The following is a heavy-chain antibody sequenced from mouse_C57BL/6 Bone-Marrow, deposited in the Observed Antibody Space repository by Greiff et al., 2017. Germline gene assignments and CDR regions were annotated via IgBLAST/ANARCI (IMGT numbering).Heavy chain of an antibody. CDR1: EYEFPSHD. CDR3: ARLYYDYDEAWFAY. CDR2: INSDGGST. D-gene: IGHD2-4*01. J-gene: IGHJ3*01. Sequence: EVKLMESGGGLVQPGESLKLSCESNEYEFPSHDMSWVRKTPEKRLELVAAINSDGGSTYYPDTMERRFIISRDNTKKTLYLQMSSLRSEDTALYYCARLYYDYDEAWFAYWGQGTLVTVSA. V-gene: IGHV5-2*01.